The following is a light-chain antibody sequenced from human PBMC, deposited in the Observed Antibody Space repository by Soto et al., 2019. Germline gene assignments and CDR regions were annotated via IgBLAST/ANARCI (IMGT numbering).Light chain of an antibody. CDR2: GNS. J-gene: IGLJ1*01. CDR3: HLKV. CDR1: SSNIGAGYD. Sequence: QSVLTQPPSVSGAPGQRVTISCTGSSSNIGAGYDVHWYQQLPGTAPKLLIYGNSNRPSGVPDRFSGSKSGTSASLAITGLQAEDEADYYCHLKVFGTGTKVTVL. V-gene: IGLV1-40*01.